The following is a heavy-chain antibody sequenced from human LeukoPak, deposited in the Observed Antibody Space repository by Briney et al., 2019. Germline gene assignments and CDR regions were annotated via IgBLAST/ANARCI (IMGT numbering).Heavy chain of an antibody. J-gene: IGHJ6*03. CDR3: ARGLSYCSSTSCPTSLRDYYYYMDV. CDR2: FDPEDGET. CDR1: GYTLTELS. D-gene: IGHD2-2*01. V-gene: IGHV1-24*01. Sequence: GASVKVSCKVSGYTLTELSMHWVRQAPGKGLEWMGGFDPEDGETIYAQKFQGRVTMTRDTSISTAYMELSRLRSDDTAVYYCARGLSYCSSTSCPTSLRDYYYYMDVWGKGTTVTVSS.